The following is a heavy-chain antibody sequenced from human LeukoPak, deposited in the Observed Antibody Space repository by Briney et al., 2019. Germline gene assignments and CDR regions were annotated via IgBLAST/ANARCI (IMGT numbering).Heavy chain of an antibody. CDR3: AKATTYYYDSSGYYYEHY. D-gene: IGHD3-22*01. CDR1: GFTFSSYA. CDR2: ISGSGGST. J-gene: IGHJ4*02. V-gene: IGHV3-23*01. Sequence: PGGSLRLSCAASGFTFSSYAMSWVRQAPGKGLEWVSAISGSGGSTYYADSVKGRFTISRDNSKNTLYLQMNSLRAEDTAVYYCAKATTYYYDSSGYYYEHYWGQGTLVTVSS.